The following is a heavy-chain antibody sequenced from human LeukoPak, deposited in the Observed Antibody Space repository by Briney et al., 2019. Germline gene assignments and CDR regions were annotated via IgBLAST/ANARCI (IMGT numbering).Heavy chain of an antibody. CDR1: GFTFSGSA. CDR3: AKVPVFSLTISEVVTDDAFDI. CDR2: IRSKANSYAT. D-gene: IGHD3-3*01. Sequence: PGGSLRLSCAASGFTFSGSAMHWVRQASGKGLEWVGRIRSKANSYATAYAASVKGRFTISRDDSKNTAYLQMNSLKTEDTAVYYCAKVPVFSLTISEVVTDDAFDIWGQGTIVTVSS. J-gene: IGHJ3*02. V-gene: IGHV3-73*01.